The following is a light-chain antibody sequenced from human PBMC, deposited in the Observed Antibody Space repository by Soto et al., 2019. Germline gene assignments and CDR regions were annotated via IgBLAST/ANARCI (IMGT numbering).Light chain of an antibody. CDR3: QQYETYSGT. V-gene: IGKV1-5*03. Sequence: DIQMTQSPSSLSASVGDRVTINCGASQIINTWLAWYQQKPGKDPKLLIYRASNLVNGVPSRFSGSGSGTEFTLTICSLPPADFSIYYCQQYETYSGTFSPETKVDL. CDR2: RAS. J-gene: IGKJ3*01. CDR1: QIINTW.